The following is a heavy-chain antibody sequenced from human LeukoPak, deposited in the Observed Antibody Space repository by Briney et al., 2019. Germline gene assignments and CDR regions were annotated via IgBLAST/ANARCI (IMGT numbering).Heavy chain of an antibody. V-gene: IGHV5-51*01. CDR3: ARLEVDYDMLTGYYWANYYYGMDV. CDR1: GYSFTSYW. J-gene: IGHJ6*02. CDR2: IYPGDSDT. D-gene: IGHD3-9*01. Sequence: GESLKISCKGSGYSFTSYWIGWVRQMPGKGLEWMGIIYPGDSDTRYSPSFQGQVTISADKSISTAYLQWSSLKASDTAMYYCARLEVDYDMLTGYYWANYYYGMDVWAKGPRSPSP.